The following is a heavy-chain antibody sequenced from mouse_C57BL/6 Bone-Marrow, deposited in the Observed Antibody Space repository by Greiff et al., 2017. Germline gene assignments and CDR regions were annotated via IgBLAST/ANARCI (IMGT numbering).Heavy chain of an antibody. CDR2: ISSGGSYT. J-gene: IGHJ1*03. CDR3: ARRGGFYWYFDV. CDR1: GFTFSSYG. Sequence: EVKLMESGGDLVKPGGSLKLSCAASGFTFSSYGMSWVRQTPDKRLEWVATISSGGSYTYYPDSVKGRFTISRDNAKNTLYLQMSSLKSEDTAMYYCARRGGFYWYFDVWGTGTTVTVSS. V-gene: IGHV5-6*02.